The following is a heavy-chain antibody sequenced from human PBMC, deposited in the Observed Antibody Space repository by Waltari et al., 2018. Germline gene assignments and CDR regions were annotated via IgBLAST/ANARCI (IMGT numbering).Heavy chain of an antibody. V-gene: IGHV4-34*01. J-gene: IGHJ1*01. Sequence: QVHLQQWGAGLLKPSETLSLTCAVYGGPFSGYYWAWLRQPPGKGPEWIGEINRGGNSNLNPSLKSRVSMSVDTSKNQVFLKLTSVTAADTAVYYCARAEQGGSAVGPDFQHWGQGTLVTVSS. CDR3: ARAEQGGSAVGPDFQH. CDR1: GGPFSGYY. D-gene: IGHD1-26*01. CDR2: INRGGNS.